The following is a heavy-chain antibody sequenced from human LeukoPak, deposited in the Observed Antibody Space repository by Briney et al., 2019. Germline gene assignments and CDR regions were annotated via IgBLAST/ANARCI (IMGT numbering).Heavy chain of an antibody. D-gene: IGHD6-13*01. J-gene: IGHJ4*02. CDR1: GFTFDDYA. Sequence: GGSLRLSCAASGFTFDDYAMHWVRQAPGKGLEWVSLISGDGGSTYYADSVKGRSTISRDNSKNSLYLQMNSLRTEDTALYYCAKGGYSSSWYNYWGQGTLVTVSS. CDR2: ISGDGGST. CDR3: AKGGYSSSWYNY. V-gene: IGHV3-43*02.